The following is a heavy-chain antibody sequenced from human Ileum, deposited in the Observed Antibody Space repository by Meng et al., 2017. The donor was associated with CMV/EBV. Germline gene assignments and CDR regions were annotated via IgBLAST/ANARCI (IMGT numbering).Heavy chain of an antibody. J-gene: IGHJ5*02. CDR2: IYHSGST. CDR3: ARVPTVVKNWYDP. Sequence: SETLSLTCTVSGYSISSGYYWGWIRQPPGKGLEWIGSIYHSGSTYYNPSLKSRVTISVDTPKNQVSLKLSSVTAADTAVYYCARVPTVVKNWYDPWGQGTLVTVSS. D-gene: IGHD4-23*01. V-gene: IGHV4-38-2*02. CDR1: GYSISSGYY.